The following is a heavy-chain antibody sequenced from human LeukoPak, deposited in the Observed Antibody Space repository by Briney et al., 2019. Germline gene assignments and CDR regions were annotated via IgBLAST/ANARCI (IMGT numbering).Heavy chain of an antibody. CDR2: IFHSGST. CDR1: GGSISSSSCY. Sequence: SETLSLTCTVSGGSISSSSCYWGWIRQPPGKGLEWIGSIFHSGSTYRNPSLRSRLTISLNTSKNQISLILSSMTAADTAVYYCARSSSVDTALVGVHWFDPWGQGTLVTVSS. J-gene: IGHJ5*02. D-gene: IGHD5-18*01. V-gene: IGHV4-39*01. CDR3: ARSSSVDTALVGVHWFDP.